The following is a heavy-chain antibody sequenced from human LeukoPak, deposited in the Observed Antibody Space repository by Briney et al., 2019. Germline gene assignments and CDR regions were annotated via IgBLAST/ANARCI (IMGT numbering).Heavy chain of an antibody. CDR2: IDTSSSTK. D-gene: IGHD5-18*01. CDR1: GFSFSSSG. CDR3: ARDLGSVGHTYGY. J-gene: IGHJ4*02. V-gene: IGHV3-48*04. Sequence: GGSLRLSCSASGFSFSSSGMNWVRQAPGKGLQWISYIDTSSSTKNYADSVKGRFTISRDNAKNSLYLQMNSLRAGDTAVYYCARDLGSVGHTYGYWGQGTLVTVSS.